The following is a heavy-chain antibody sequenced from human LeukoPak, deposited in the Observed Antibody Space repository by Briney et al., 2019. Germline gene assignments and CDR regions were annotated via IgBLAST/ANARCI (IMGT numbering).Heavy chain of an antibody. J-gene: IGHJ6*03. Sequence: GGSLRLSCAASGFTFSNAWMSGVRQAPGKGLEWVGRIKSKTDGGTTDYAAPVKGRFTISRDDSKNTLYLQMNSLKTEDTAVYYCTTDLGYCSSTSCFLYYYYYYYMDVWGKGTTVTVSS. V-gene: IGHV3-15*01. CDR3: TTDLGYCSSTSCFLYYYYYYYMDV. CDR1: GFTFSNAW. CDR2: IKSKTDGGTT. D-gene: IGHD2-2*01.